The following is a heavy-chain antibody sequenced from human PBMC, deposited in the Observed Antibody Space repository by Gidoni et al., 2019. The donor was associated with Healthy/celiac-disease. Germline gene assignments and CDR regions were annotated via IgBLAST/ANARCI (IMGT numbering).Heavy chain of an antibody. D-gene: IGHD6-13*01. V-gene: IGHV3-30*02. Sequence: QVQLVESGGGVVQPGGSLRLSCAASGFTFSSYGMHWVRQAPGKGLEWVAFIRYDGSNKYYADSVKGRFTISRDNSKNTLYLQMNSLRAEDTAVYYCAKDFNIPSIAAAGRFPWFDPWGQGTLVTVSS. CDR2: IRYDGSNK. J-gene: IGHJ5*02. CDR3: AKDFNIPSIAAAGRFPWFDP. CDR1: GFTFSSYG.